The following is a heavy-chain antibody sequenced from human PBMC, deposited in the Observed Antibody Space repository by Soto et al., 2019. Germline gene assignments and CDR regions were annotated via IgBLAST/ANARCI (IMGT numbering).Heavy chain of an antibody. J-gene: IGHJ4*02. CDR2: IYSGGST. V-gene: IGHV3-53*01. D-gene: IGHD6-19*01. Sequence: GGSLRLSCAASGFTVSNNYMSWVRQAPGKGLEWVSVIYSGGSTYYADSVKGRFTISRDNSKNTLYLQMNSLRAEDTAVYYCARRSSGWYFDYWGQGTLVTVSS. CDR1: GFTVSNNY. CDR3: ARRSSGWYFDY.